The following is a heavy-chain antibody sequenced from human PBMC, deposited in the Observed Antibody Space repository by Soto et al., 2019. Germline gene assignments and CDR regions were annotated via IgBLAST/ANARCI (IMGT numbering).Heavy chain of an antibody. CDR1: GFTFSSYA. Sequence: GGSLRLSCAASGFTFSSYAMHWVRQAPGKGLEWVAVISYDGSNKYYADSVKGRFTISRDNSKNTLYLQMNSLRAEDTAVYYCARVPTTVTTYFDYWGQGTLVTVSS. J-gene: IGHJ4*02. CDR2: ISYDGSNK. CDR3: ARVPTTVTTYFDY. D-gene: IGHD4-17*01. V-gene: IGHV3-30-3*01.